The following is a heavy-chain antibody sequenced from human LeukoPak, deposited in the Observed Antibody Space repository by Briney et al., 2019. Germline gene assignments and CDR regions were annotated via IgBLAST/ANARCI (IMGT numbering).Heavy chain of an antibody. CDR3: AREVPLRYFYDGWLASHYYYYYMDV. V-gene: IGHV3-15*05. D-gene: IGHD3-9*01. Sequence: PGGSLRLSCAASGFTFSNAWMSWVRQAPGKGLEWVGRIKSKTDGGTTDYAAPVKGRFTISRDDSKNTLYLQMNSLRAEDTAVYYCAREVPLRYFYDGWLASHYYYYYMDVWGKGTTVTISS. CDR1: GFTFSNAW. CDR2: IKSKTDGGTT. J-gene: IGHJ6*03.